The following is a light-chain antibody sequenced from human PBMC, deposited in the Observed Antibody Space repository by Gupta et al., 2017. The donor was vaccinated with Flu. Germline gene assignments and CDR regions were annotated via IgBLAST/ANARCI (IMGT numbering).Light chain of an antibody. CDR2: GTS. Sequence: EIVLTQSPGTLSLSPGERATLSCRATQSVNSDYLAWYQQKPGQAPRLLIYGTSSRATGIPDRFSGSGSGTDFTLTISRLEPEDFAVYYWQQYGSSPPLYSFAQGTKLEIK. CDR1: QSVNSDY. CDR3: QQYGSSPPLYS. J-gene: IGKJ2*03. V-gene: IGKV3-20*01.